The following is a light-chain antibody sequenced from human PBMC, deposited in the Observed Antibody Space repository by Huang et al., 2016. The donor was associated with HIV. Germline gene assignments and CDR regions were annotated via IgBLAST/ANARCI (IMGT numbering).Light chain of an antibody. J-gene: IGKJ1*01. CDR3: LQYYSVPQT. Sequence: DIVMTQSPDSLAVSPGERATINCKSSKTVLYSLNTKNYLAWFQQKPGRPAKLLIYWVTTRESGVPDRFSGSGSGTDFTLTINNLQAEDVAVYFCLQYYSVPQTFGHGTKVEIK. CDR2: WVT. CDR1: KTVLYSLNTKNY. V-gene: IGKV4-1*01.